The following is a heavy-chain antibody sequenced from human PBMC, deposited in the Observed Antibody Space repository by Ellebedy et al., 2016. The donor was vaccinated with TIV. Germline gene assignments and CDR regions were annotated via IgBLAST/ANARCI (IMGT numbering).Heavy chain of an antibody. CDR3: ARSDSSGWYYFDY. CDR2: IGGLDTAT. CDR1: GLTFSVYA. Sequence: GGSLRLSXAASGLTFSVYAMTWVRQAPGKGLEWISTIGGLDTATYYADSVKGRFTISRDNSKNTLYLQMNSLRAEDTAVYYCARSDSSGWYYFDYWGQGTLVTVSS. J-gene: IGHJ4*02. V-gene: IGHV3-23*01. D-gene: IGHD6-19*01.